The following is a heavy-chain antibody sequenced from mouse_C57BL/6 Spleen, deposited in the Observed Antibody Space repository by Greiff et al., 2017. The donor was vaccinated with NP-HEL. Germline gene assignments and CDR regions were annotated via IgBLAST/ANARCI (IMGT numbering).Heavy chain of an antibody. CDR2: IDPSDSYT. J-gene: IGHJ3*01. V-gene: IGHV1-59*01. Sequence: QVQLQQPGAELVRPGPSVKLSCKASGYTFTSYWMHWVKQRPGQGLEWIGVIDPSDSYTNYNQKFKGKATLTVDTSSSTAYMQLSSLTSEDSAVYYCARYYDYDEAYWGQGTLVTVSA. D-gene: IGHD2-4*01. CDR3: ARYYDYDEAY. CDR1: GYTFTSYW.